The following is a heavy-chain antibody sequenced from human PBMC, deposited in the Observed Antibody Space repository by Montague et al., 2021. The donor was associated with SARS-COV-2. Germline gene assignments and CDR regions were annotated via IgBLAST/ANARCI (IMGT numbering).Heavy chain of an antibody. D-gene: IGHD2-21*01. CDR3: ARGGDMNWFDP. J-gene: IGHJ5*02. CDR2: IYYSGST. Sequence: SETLSLTCTVSGGSISSYYWSWIRQPPGKGLEWIGYIYYSGSTNYNSSLKSRVTISVDTSTNQFSLKLSSVTAADTAVYYCARGGDMNWFDPWGQGTLVTVSS. CDR1: GGSISSYY. V-gene: IGHV4-59*01.